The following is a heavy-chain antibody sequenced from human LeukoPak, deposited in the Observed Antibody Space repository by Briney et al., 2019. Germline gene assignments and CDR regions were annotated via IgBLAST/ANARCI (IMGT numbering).Heavy chain of an antibody. CDR3: ARERSIRGADFDY. Sequence: GGSLRLTCAASGFTFSSYSMNWVRQAPGKGLEWVSSISSSSSYIYYADSVKGRFTISRDNAKNSLYLQMNSLRAEDTAVYYCARERSIRGADFDYWGQGTLGTVSS. J-gene: IGHJ4*02. D-gene: IGHD3-10*01. V-gene: IGHV3-21*01. CDR1: GFTFSSYS. CDR2: ISSSSSYI.